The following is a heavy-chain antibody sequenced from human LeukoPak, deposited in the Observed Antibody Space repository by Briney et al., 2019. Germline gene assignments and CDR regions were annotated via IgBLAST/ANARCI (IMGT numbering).Heavy chain of an antibody. D-gene: IGHD3-3*01. CDR3: ARGAYDFRIDY. CDR2: IYYSGST. J-gene: IGHJ4*02. V-gene: IGHV4-61*08. Sequence: SETLSLTCTVSGGSISSGGYYWSWIRQPPGKGLEWIGYIYYSGSTNYNPSLKSRVTISVDTSKNQFSLKLSSVTAADTAVYYCARGAYDFRIDYWGQGTLVTVSS. CDR1: GGSISSGGYY.